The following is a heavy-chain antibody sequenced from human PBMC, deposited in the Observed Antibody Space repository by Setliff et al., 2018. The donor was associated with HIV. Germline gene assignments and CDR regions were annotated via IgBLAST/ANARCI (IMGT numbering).Heavy chain of an antibody. CDR2: ISPDSGAT. V-gene: IGHV1-2*06. Sequence: GASVKVSCKTSGYMFTAYYIHWVRQAPGQGLEWVGRISPDSGATNDAQKFRGRIAMTRDTSINTVYMELKRLRTDDTAVYYCTRDPGDYWGQGTLVTVS. J-gene: IGHJ4*02. CDR3: TRDPGDY. CDR1: GYMFTAYY.